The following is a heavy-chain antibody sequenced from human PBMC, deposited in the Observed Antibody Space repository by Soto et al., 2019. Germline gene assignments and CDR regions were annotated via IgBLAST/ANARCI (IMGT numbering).Heavy chain of an antibody. D-gene: IGHD2-15*01. CDR2: IYPGDSDT. Sequence: GESLKISCKGSGYSFTSYWIGWVRQMPGKGLEWMGIIYPGDSDTRYSPSFQGQVTISADKSISTAYLQWSSLKASDTAMYYCASGYCSGGSCSRYGMDVCGQGPTVTVS. J-gene: IGHJ6*02. CDR1: GYSFTSYW. CDR3: ASGYCSGGSCSRYGMDV. V-gene: IGHV5-51*01.